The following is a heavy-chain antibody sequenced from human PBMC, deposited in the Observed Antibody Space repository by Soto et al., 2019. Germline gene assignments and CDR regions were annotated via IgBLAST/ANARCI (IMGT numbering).Heavy chain of an antibody. J-gene: IGHJ6*02. CDR3: TRGYYDILTGYFGNYYYGMDV. Sequence: PGGSLRLSCTASGFTFGDYAMSWVRQAPGKGLEWVGFIRSEAYGGTTEYAASVKGRFTISRDDSKSIAYLQMNSLKTEDTAVYYCTRGYYDILTGYFGNYYYGMDVWGQGTTVTVSS. V-gene: IGHV3-49*04. CDR1: GFTFGDYA. CDR2: IRSEAYGGTT. D-gene: IGHD3-9*01.